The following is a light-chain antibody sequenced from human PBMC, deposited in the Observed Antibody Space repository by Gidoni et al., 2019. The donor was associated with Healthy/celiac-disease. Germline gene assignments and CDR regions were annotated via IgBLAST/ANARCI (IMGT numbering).Light chain of an antibody. CDR1: KLGDKY. Sequence: SHELTQPPSVSVSPGQTASITCSGDKLGDKYAFWYQQKPGQSPVLVIYQDSKRPAGIPERFSGSNSGNTATLTISGTQAMDEADYYCQAWDSSVVFGGGTKLTVL. V-gene: IGLV3-1*01. CDR2: QDS. J-gene: IGLJ2*01. CDR3: QAWDSSVV.